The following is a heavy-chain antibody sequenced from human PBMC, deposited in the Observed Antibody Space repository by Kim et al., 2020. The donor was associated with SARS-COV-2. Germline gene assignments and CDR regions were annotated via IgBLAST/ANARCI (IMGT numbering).Heavy chain of an antibody. D-gene: IGHD3-22*01. V-gene: IGHV4-59*08. Sequence: SETLSLTCTVSGGSFSSYYWSWIRQPPGKGLEWIGYIYYSGSTNYNPSLKSRVTISGDTSKNQFSLKLSSVTAADTAVYYCARHTYYFDSSGYRRGPIDYWGQGILVTVSS. CDR1: GGSFSSYY. J-gene: IGHJ4*02. CDR2: IYYSGST. CDR3: ARHTYYFDSSGYRRGPIDY.